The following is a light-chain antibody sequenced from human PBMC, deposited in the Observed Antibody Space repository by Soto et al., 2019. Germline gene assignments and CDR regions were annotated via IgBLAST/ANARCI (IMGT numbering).Light chain of an antibody. CDR2: GAS. CDR3: QXXQTSPPSYT. J-gene: IGKJ2*01. CDR1: QSLTSDY. V-gene: IGKV3-20*01. Sequence: EIVLTQSPGTLSLSPGERATLSCRASQSLTSDYLAWYQQKPGQAPRLLIYGASSRAAGIPDRFSGSGSGTAFTLTISRLEPEDFAVYXXQXXQTSPPSYTFGQGTKLEI.